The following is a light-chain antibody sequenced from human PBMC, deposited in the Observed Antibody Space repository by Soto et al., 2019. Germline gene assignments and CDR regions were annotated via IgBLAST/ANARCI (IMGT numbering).Light chain of an antibody. CDR2: DVN. Sequence: QSALTQPASVSGSPGQSITISCTGTSSDIGAYNFVSWYQQHPGKAPKLMLYDVNIRPSGVSNRFSGSKSGNTASLTISGLQAEGEAAYYCTSWTTSTTMIFGGGTQLTVL. J-gene: IGLJ2*01. V-gene: IGLV2-14*03. CDR3: TSWTTSTTMI. CDR1: SSDIGAYNF.